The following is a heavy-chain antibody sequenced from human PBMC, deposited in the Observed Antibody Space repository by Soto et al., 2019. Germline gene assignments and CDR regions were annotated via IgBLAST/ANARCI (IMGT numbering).Heavy chain of an antibody. D-gene: IGHD3-9*01. V-gene: IGHV3-21*01. CDR2: ISSSSTYI. J-gene: IGHJ4*02. CDR1: GFTFSSYS. CDR3: ARGEGYFDWSAPRY. Sequence: EGHLVESGGGLVKPGGSLRISCAASGFTFSSYSMHWVRQAPGKGLEWVSSISSSSTYIKYADSVKGRFTISRDNAKNSLYLQMNSLRAEDTAVYYCARGEGYFDWSAPRYWGQGTLVTVSS.